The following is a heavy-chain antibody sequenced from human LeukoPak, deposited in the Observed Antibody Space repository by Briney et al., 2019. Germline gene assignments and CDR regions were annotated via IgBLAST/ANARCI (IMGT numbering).Heavy chain of an antibody. Sequence: GGSLRLSCAASGFTFSNYAMSWVRQAPGKGLEWISAITGDGSDTYYADSVKGRFTISRDNSKNTLYLQMNSLRVEDTAVYYCAKGSRSSRPYYFAYWGQGAPVTVSS. D-gene: IGHD6-6*01. CDR2: ITGDGSDT. J-gene: IGHJ4*02. V-gene: IGHV3-23*01. CDR3: AKGSRSSRPYYFAY. CDR1: GFTFSNYA.